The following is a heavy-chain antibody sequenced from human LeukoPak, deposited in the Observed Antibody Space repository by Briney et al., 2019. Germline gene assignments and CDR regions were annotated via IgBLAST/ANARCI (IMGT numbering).Heavy chain of an antibody. CDR2: ISWNSGSI. D-gene: IGHD6-19*01. Sequence: GGSLRLSCAASGFTFDDYAMHWVRQAPGKGLEWVSGISWNSGSIGCADSVKGRFTISRDNAKNSLYLQMNSLRAEDTALYYCAKAGAVAGIVEYFQHWGQGTLVTVSS. CDR3: AKAGAVAGIVEYFQH. J-gene: IGHJ1*01. CDR1: GFTFDDYA. V-gene: IGHV3-9*01.